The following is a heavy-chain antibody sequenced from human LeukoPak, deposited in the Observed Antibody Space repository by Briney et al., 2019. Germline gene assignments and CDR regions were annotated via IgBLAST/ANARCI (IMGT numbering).Heavy chain of an antibody. Sequence: GGSLRLSCAASGFTFSSYGMHWVRQAPGKGLEWVAVISYDGSNKYYADSVKGRFTISRDNSKNTLYLQMNSLRAEDTAVYYCAKNWEVQYYYYYGMDVWGQGTTVTVSS. J-gene: IGHJ6*02. V-gene: IGHV3-30*18. CDR3: AKNWEVQYYYYYGMDV. CDR2: ISYDGSNK. D-gene: IGHD1-26*01. CDR1: GFTFSSYG.